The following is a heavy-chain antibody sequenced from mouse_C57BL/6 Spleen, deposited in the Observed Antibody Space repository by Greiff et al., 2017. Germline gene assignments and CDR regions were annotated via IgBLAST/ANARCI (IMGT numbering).Heavy chain of an antibody. V-gene: IGHV1-39*01. CDR3: ARFSHYYGSSYDAMDY. Sequence: VQLQQSGPELVKPGASVTISCKASGYSFTDYNMNWVKQSNGKSLEWIGVINPNYGTNSYNQKFKGKATLTVDQSSSTAYMQLNSLTSEDSAVDYCARFSHYYGSSYDAMDYWGQGTSVTVSS. CDR1: GYSFTDYN. D-gene: IGHD1-1*01. J-gene: IGHJ4*01. CDR2: INPNYGTN.